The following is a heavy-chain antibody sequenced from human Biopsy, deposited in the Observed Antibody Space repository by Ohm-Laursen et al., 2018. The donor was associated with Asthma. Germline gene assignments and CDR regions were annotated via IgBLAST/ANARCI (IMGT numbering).Heavy chain of an antibody. J-gene: IGHJ4*02. CDR1: GGTFNTYV. D-gene: IGHD2-15*01. V-gene: IGHV1-69*13. CDR3: ARKAGSCISRACYSLDF. Sequence: SVKVSCKSLGGTFNTYVIGWVRQAPGQGLEWMGGINSVFGTTTYPQKFQDRVTITADDSTSTVYMELSSLRSEDTAVYYCARKAGSCISRACYSLDFWGQRTLVTVSS. CDR2: INSVFGTT.